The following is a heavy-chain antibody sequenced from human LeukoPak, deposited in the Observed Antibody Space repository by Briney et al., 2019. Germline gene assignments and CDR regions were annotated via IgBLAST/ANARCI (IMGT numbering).Heavy chain of an antibody. CDR2: INPNSGGT. J-gene: IGHJ4*02. V-gene: IGHV1-2*02. D-gene: IGHD1-1*01. Sequence: ASVKVSCKASGYTFTGYYMHWVRQAPGQGLEWMGWINPNSGGTNYEQKFQGRVTMTRDTSISTDYMELSRLRSDDTAVYYCARERNDQRGDYWGQGTLVTVSS. CDR3: ARERNDQRGDY. CDR1: GYTFTGYY.